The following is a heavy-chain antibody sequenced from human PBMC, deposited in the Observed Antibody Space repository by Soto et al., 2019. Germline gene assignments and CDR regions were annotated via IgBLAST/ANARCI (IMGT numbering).Heavy chain of an antibody. Sequence: PSETLSLTCAVSGGSISSSNWWSWVRPPPGKGLEWFGEIYHSGSTNYTPSLKSRVTISVHQSKNPFSLKLSSVTAADTAVYYCARTLTYYYDSSGHSRGVWFDPWGQGTLVTVSS. J-gene: IGHJ5*02. CDR1: GGSISSSNW. D-gene: IGHD3-22*01. V-gene: IGHV4-4*02. CDR3: ARTLTYYYDSSGHSRGVWFDP. CDR2: IYHSGST.